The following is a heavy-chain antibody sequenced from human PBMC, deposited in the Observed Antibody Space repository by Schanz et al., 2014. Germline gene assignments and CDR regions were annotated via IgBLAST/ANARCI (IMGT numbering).Heavy chain of an antibody. V-gene: IGHV3-9*01. Sequence: EVQLVESGGGLVQPGGSLRLSCAASGFTFDKYAMHWVRQAPGKGLEWVSVISWNSGTIGYADSVKGRFTISRDNSKNTLYLQMNSLRAEDTAVYDCAKGRFGELSAFDIWGQGTMVTVSS. J-gene: IGHJ3*02. CDR1: GFTFDKYA. D-gene: IGHD3-10*01. CDR2: ISWNSGTI. CDR3: AKGRFGELSAFDI.